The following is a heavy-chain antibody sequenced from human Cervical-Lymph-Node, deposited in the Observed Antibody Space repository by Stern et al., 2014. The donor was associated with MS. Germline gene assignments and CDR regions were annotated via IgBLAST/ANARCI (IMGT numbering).Heavy chain of an antibody. V-gene: IGHV3-23*04. CDR3: ARRGLAHFDF. CDR2: IGRNSCNT. Sequence: EDQLVESGGGLVRPGGSLRLSCEASGFNFGTYVMTWVRQAPGKGLEWVCNIGRNSCNTYYQDSLKSRFTISRDNSKNTLYLLMTSLRVEDTAVYYCARRGLAHFDFWGLGTLVTVSS. CDR1: GFNFGTYV. D-gene: IGHD6-19*01. J-gene: IGHJ4*02.